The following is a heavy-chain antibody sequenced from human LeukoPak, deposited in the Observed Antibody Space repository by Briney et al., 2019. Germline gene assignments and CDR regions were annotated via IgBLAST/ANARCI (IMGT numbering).Heavy chain of an antibody. D-gene: IGHD6-19*01. V-gene: IGHV3-48*03. CDR1: GFTFSSYE. CDR3: AVDLEIAVAA. J-gene: IGHJ5*02. Sequence: HPGGSLRLSCAASGFTFSSYEMNWVRQAPGKGLEWVSAISGSGGSTYYADSVKGRFTTSRDNAKNSLYLQMNSLRAEDTAVYYCAVDLEIAVAAWGQGTLVTVSS. CDR2: ISGSGGST.